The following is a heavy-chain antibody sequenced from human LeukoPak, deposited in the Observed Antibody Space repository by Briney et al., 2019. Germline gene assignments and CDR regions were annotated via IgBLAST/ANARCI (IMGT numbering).Heavy chain of an antibody. CDR2: INHSGST. CDR1: GGSFSDYY. D-gene: IGHD6-13*01. J-gene: IGHJ6*03. Sequence: PSQTLSLTCAVYGGSFSDYYWSWIRQPPGKGLEWIGEINHSGSTNYNPSLKSRVTISVDTSKNQFSLKLSSVTAADTAVYYCARGDSSSWNPYYYYMDVWGKGTTVTVSS. CDR3: ARGDSSSWNPYYYYMDV. V-gene: IGHV4-34*01.